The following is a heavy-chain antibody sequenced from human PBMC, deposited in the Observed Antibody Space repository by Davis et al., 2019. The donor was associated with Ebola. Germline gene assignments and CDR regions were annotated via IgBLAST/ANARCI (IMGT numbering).Heavy chain of an antibody. CDR3: AKDPSIAVAGNWFDP. CDR1: GFTFSSYA. J-gene: IGHJ5*02. Sequence: ESLKISCAASGFTFSSYAMSWVRQAPGKGLEWVSAISGSGGSTYYADSVKGRFTISRDNSKNTLYLQMNSLRAEDTAVYYCAKDPSIAVAGNWFDPWGQGTLVTVSS. D-gene: IGHD6-19*01. CDR2: ISGSGGST. V-gene: IGHV3-23*01.